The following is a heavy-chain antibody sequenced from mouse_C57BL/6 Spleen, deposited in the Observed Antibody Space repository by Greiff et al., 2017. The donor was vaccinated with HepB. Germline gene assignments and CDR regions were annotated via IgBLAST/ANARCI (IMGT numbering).Heavy chain of an antibody. CDR3: TRDPFSNPFAY. V-gene: IGHV6-6*01. D-gene: IGHD2-5*01. Sequence: EVQLVESGGGLVQPGGSMKLSCAASGFTFSDAWMDWVRQSPEKGLEWVAEIRNKANNHATYYAESVKGRFTISRDDSKSSVYLQMNSLRAEDTGIYYCTRDPFSNPFAYWGQGTLVTVSA. CDR2: IRNKANNHAT. J-gene: IGHJ3*01. CDR1: GFTFSDAW.